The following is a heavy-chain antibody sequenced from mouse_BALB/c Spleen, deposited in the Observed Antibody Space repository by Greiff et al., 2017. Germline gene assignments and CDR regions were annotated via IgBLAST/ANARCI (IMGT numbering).Heavy chain of an antibody. CDR2: ISDGGSYT. CDR1: GFTFSDYY. Sequence: EVKVVESGGGLVKPGGSLKLSCAASGFTFSDYYMYWVRQTPEKRLEWVATISDGGSYTYYPDSVKGRSTISRDNAKNNLYLQMSSLKSEDSAMYYCARDLYGSSSAMDYWGQGTSVTVSS. J-gene: IGHJ4*01. CDR3: ARDLYGSSSAMDY. D-gene: IGHD1-1*01. V-gene: IGHV5-4*02.